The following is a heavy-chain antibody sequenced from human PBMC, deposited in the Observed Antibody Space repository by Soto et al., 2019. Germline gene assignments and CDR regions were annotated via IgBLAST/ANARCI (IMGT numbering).Heavy chain of an antibody. D-gene: IGHD6-13*01. Sequence: SETLSLTCAVSGGSISSGGYSWSWIRQPPGKGLEWIGYIYQSGNTYYNPSLKSRVAISVDRSKNLFSLNLTSVTAADTAVYYCATWYPACFDYWGQGPMVTGSS. CDR1: GGSISSGGYS. CDR2: IYQSGNT. CDR3: ATWYPACFDY. J-gene: IGHJ4*02. V-gene: IGHV4-30-2*01.